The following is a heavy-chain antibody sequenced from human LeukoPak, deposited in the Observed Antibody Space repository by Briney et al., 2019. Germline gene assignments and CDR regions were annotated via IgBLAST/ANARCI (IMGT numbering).Heavy chain of an antibody. D-gene: IGHD6-19*01. CDR2: IYYSGST. CDR3: ARHRQWLAHYYYYYMDV. CDR1: GGSISSSSYY. Sequence: SETLSLTCTVSGGSISSSSYYWGWIRQPPGKGLEWIGSIYYSGSTYYNPSLKSRVTLSVDTSKNQFSLKLSSVTAADTAVYYCARHRQWLAHYYYYYMDVWGKGTTVTVSS. V-gene: IGHV4-39*01. J-gene: IGHJ6*03.